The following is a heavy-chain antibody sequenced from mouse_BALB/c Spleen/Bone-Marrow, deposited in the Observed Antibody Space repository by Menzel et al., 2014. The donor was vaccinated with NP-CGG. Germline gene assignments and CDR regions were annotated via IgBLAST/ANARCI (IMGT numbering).Heavy chain of an antibody. CDR2: IRSKANNHAT. V-gene: IGHV6-6*01. D-gene: IGHD2-1*01. CDR1: GFTFSDSC. Sequence: EVKLTESGGGLVQPGGSMKLSCAASGFTFSDSCMDWVRQSPEKGLDWVAVIRSKANNHATFYAESVKGRFTISRDNSKSWVYLQMNSLRPEDTGIYYCVRNYGSFLYWGQGTTLTVSS. CDR3: VRNYGSFLY. J-gene: IGHJ2*01.